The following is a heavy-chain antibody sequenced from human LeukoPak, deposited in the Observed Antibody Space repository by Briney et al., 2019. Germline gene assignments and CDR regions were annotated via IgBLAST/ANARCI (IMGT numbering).Heavy chain of an antibody. CDR3: ARALDDFWSGTLDY. J-gene: IGHJ4*02. CDR1: GGTFSSYA. V-gene: IGHV1-69*04. D-gene: IGHD3-3*01. Sequence: GASVKVSCKASGGTFSSYAISWVRQAPGQGLEWMGRIIPILGIANYAQKFQGRVTITADKSTGTAYMELSSLRSEDTAVYYCARALDDFWSGTLDYWGQGTLVTVSS. CDR2: IIPILGIA.